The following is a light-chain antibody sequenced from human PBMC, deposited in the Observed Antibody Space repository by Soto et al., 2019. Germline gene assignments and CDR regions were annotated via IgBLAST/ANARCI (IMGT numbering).Light chain of an antibody. CDR2: DAS. J-gene: IGKJ5*01. CDR1: QSISTW. CDR3: QQHNSYPST. Sequence: DIQMTQSPSTLSGSVGDRVTITCRASQSISTWLAWYQQKPGKAPKLLIYDASTLESGVPSRFSGSGSGTDFTLTITSLQPDDFAAYYCQQHNSYPSTFGQGTRLEIK. V-gene: IGKV1-5*01.